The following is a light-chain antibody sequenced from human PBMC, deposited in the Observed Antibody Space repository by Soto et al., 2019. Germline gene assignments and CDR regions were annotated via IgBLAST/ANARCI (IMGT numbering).Light chain of an antibody. Sequence: QSALTQPPSASGSPGQSVTISCTGTSSDVGGSNYVSWYQHHPGKAPKLIIYEVTKRPSGVPDRFSGSKSGNTASLTVSGLQAEDEADYHCSSYEFNNDLKLFGGGTKLTVL. J-gene: IGLJ2*01. CDR1: SSDVGGSNY. V-gene: IGLV2-8*01. CDR3: SSYEFNNDLKL. CDR2: EVT.